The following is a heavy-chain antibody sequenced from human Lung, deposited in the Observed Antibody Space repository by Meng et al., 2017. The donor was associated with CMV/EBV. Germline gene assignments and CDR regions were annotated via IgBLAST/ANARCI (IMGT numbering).Heavy chain of an antibody. CDR2: IFRTDTT. J-gene: IGHJ5*02. Sequence: GGSLRLXCAASGFIVSNYYMSWVRQAPEGGLEWVSVIFRTDTTVYAESVKGRFFITRDDSKNSLLLQMNNLRAEDTAIYYCVRGERLGNYYTNFFETWGQGSXVNGAS. CDR3: VRGERLGNYYTNFFET. CDR1: GFIVSNYY. V-gene: IGHV3-53*01. D-gene: IGHD1-7*01.